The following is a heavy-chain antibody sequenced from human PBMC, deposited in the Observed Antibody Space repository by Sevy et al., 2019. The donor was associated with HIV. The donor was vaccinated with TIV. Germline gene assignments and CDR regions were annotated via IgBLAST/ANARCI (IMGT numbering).Heavy chain of an antibody. Sequence: SETLSLTCAVYGGSFSGYYWSWIRQPPGKGLEWIGEINHSGSTNYNPSLKSRVTISVDTSKNQFSLKLGSVTAADTAVYYCAAPPKSRQGTGTRGVWDYWGQGTLVTVSS. V-gene: IGHV4-34*01. CDR1: GGSFSGYY. CDR3: AAPPKSRQGTGTRGVWDY. J-gene: IGHJ4*02. D-gene: IGHD1-1*01. CDR2: INHSGST.